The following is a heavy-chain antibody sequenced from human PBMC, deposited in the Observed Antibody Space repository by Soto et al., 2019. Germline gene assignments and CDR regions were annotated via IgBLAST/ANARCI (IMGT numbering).Heavy chain of an antibody. CDR1: GYTFTSYA. J-gene: IGHJ4*02. CDR3: ARDRGKQWLVPSSLLFDY. CDR2: INAGNGNT. Sequence: QVQLVQSGAEVKKPGASVKVSCKASGYTFTSYAMHWVRQAPGQRLKWMGWINAGNGNTKYSQKFQGRVTITRDTSASTAYMELSSLRSEDTAVYYCARDRGKQWLVPSSLLFDYWGQGTLVTVSS. D-gene: IGHD6-19*01. V-gene: IGHV1-3*01.